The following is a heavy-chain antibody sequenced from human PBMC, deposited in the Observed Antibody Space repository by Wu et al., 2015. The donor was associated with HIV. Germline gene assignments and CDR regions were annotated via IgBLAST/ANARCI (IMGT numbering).Heavy chain of an antibody. D-gene: IGHD3-10*01. CDR1: GGTFSSYG. CDR2: MNSNNGKT. CDR3: ATSYYGSGSYPTFYYYYAMDV. V-gene: IGHV1-8*01. Sequence: QVQLVQSGAEVKKPGSSVKVSCKASGGTFSSYGINWVRQAPGQGLEWMGWMNSNNGKTGYGQKFQGRVAMTRNISTRTAYMELSGLKSEDTAVYYCATSYYGSGSYPTFYYYYAMDVWGQGTTVTVSS. J-gene: IGHJ6*02.